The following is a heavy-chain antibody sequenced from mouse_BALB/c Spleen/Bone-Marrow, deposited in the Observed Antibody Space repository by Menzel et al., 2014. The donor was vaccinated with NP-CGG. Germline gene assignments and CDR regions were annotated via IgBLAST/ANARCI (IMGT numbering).Heavy chain of an antibody. V-gene: IGHV7-3*02. CDR2: IRNKANGYTT. D-gene: IGHD1-1*01. Sequence: EVQGVESGGGLVQPGGSLRLSCATSGFTFTDYYMSWVRQPPGKALEWLGFIRNKANGYTTEYSVSVKGRFTISRDNSQSILYLQMNTLRAEDSATYYCARDNYYGSSYIRYFDVWGAGTTVTVSS. CDR3: ARDNYYGSSYIRYFDV. J-gene: IGHJ1*01. CDR1: GFTFTDYY.